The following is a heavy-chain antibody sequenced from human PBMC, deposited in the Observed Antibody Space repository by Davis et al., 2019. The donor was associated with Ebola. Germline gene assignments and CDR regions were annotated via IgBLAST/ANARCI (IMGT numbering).Heavy chain of an antibody. CDR2: VHSSGTT. J-gene: IGHJ4*02. Sequence: PSETLSLTCVVYGDSVGTPTYYWGWIRQPPGMGLEWIGTVHSSGTTHHNSTLKRRVITSMDTSKNQFSLMMNSVTAADTAVYYCARIYAAPYSSTVHYFNFWGQGRLVTVSS. CDR1: GDSVGTPTYY. D-gene: IGHD2-2*01. V-gene: IGHV4-39*01. CDR3: ARIYAAPYSSTVHYFNF.